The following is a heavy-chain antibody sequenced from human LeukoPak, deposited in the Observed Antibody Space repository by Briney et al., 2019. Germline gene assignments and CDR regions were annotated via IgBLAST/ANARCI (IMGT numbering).Heavy chain of an antibody. J-gene: IGHJ4*02. D-gene: IGHD2-15*01. CDR3: ARLWSTDCSGGTCPHQPNY. Sequence: TSETLSLTCTVSGYSISSGYYWGWIRQPPGKGLEWIGIIYHSGSTYYNPSLKSRVTISVDTSKNQSSLKLSSVTAADTAVYYCARLWSTDCSGGTCPHQPNYWGQRTLVTVSS. CDR2: IYHSGST. V-gene: IGHV4-38-2*02. CDR1: GYSISSGYY.